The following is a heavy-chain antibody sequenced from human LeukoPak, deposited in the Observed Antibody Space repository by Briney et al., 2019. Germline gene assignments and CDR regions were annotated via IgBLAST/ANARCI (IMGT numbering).Heavy chain of an antibody. CDR3: VRVSSSWYQDWYFDL. V-gene: IGHV4-4*07. J-gene: IGHJ2*01. Sequence: SETLSLTCTVSGGSISSDYWSWIRQPAGKGLEWIGRIYPSGSTNNPSLKSRVTMSVDTSKNQFSLRLSSVTAADTAVYYCVRVSSSWYQDWYFDLWGRGTLVTVSS. D-gene: IGHD6-13*01. CDR1: GGSISSDY. CDR2: IYPSGST.